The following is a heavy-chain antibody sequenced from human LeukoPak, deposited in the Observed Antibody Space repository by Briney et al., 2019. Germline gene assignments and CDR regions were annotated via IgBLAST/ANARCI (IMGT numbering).Heavy chain of an antibody. Sequence: SETLSLTCTVSGDSLSDYFWSWIRQPPGKGLEWIGYNSGSTYYNPSLKSRVTISVDTSKNQFSLKLSSVTAADTAVYYCARGDCSGGSCYLFDYWGQGALVTVSS. CDR3: ARGDCSGGSCYLFDY. CDR2: NSGST. D-gene: IGHD2-15*01. J-gene: IGHJ4*02. CDR1: GDSLSDYF. V-gene: IGHV4-4*08.